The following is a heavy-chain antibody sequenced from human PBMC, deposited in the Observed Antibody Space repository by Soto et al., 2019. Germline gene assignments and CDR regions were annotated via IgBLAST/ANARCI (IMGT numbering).Heavy chain of an antibody. CDR2: INPNSGGT. D-gene: IGHD6-13*01. Sequence: GASVKVSCKASGYTFTGYYMHWVRQAPGQGLEWMGWINPNSGGTNYAQKFQGRVTMTRDTSISTAYMELSRLRSDDTAVYYCARDPALRYSSSWSFDYWGQGTLVNVSS. CDR3: ARDPALRYSSSWSFDY. V-gene: IGHV1-2*02. CDR1: GYTFTGYY. J-gene: IGHJ4*02.